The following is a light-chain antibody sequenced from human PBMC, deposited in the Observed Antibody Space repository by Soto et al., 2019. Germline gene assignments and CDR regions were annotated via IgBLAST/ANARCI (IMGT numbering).Light chain of an antibody. CDR3: QQSYTTPRT. V-gene: IGKV1-39*01. Sequence: DIQMTQSPSSLSASVGDRVSVTCRASQSISTFLNWYKQRPGEAPKLLIYAASSLQSGVPSRFSGSGSGADFTLTIGSLQPEDFATYYCQQSYTTPRTFGQGTKVEVK. CDR1: QSISTF. J-gene: IGKJ1*01. CDR2: AAS.